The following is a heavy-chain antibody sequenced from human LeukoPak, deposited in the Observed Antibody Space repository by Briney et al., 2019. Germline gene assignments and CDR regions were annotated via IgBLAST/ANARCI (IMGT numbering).Heavy chain of an antibody. J-gene: IGHJ6*04. V-gene: IGHV3-53*01. D-gene: IGHD6-13*01. CDR2: IYSGGST. Sequence: GGSLRLSCAASGFTVSSNYMSWVRQAPGKGLEWVSVIYSGGSTYYADSVKGRFTISRDNSKNTLHLQMNSLRAEDTAVYYCARLAAAAYYYYYGMDVWGKGTTVTVSS. CDR1: GFTVSSNY. CDR3: ARLAAAAYYYYYGMDV.